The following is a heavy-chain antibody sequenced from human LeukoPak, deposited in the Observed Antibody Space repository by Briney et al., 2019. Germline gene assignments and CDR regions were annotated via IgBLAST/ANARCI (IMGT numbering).Heavy chain of an antibody. CDR1: GGPFSGYY. CDR3: ALGGEGTKDAFDI. D-gene: IGHD3-16*01. J-gene: IGHJ3*02. Sequence: SETLSLTCAVYGGPFSGYYWSWIRQPPGKGLEWIGEINHSGSTNYNPSLKSRVTISVDTSKNQFSLKLSSVTAADTAVYYCALGGEGTKDAFDIWGQGTMVTVSS. V-gene: IGHV4-34*01. CDR2: INHSGST.